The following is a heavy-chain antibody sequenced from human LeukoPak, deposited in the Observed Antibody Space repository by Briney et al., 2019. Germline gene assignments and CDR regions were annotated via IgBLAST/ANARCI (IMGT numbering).Heavy chain of an antibody. CDR3: ASTVGATREVDY. D-gene: IGHD1-26*01. V-gene: IGHV3-21*01. J-gene: IGHJ4*02. CDR1: GFTFSSYS. CDR2: ISSSSSYI. Sequence: GGSLRLSCAASGFTFSSYSMNWVRQAPGKGLEWVSSISSSSSYIYYADSVKDRFTISRDNAKNSLYLQMNSLRAEDTAVYYCASTVGATREVDYWGQGTLVTVSS.